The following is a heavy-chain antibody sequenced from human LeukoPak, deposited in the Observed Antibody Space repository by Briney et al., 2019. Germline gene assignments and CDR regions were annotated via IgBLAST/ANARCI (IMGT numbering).Heavy chain of an antibody. CDR2: IIPIFGTA. CDR3: ARAYSSGWYAFEYYYYYMDV. J-gene: IGHJ6*03. CDR1: GGTFSSYA. Sequence: ASVKVSCKASGGTFSSYAISWVRQAPGQGLEWMGGIIPIFGTANYAQKFQGRVTITADKSTSTAYMELSSLRSEDTAVYYCARAYSSGWYAFEYYYYYMDVWGKGTTVTVSS. D-gene: IGHD6-19*01. V-gene: IGHV1-69*06.